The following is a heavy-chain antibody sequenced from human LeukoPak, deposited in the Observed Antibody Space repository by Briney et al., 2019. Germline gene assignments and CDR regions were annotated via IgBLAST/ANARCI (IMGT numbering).Heavy chain of an antibody. CDR3: ARAKWESSTTCYGA. D-gene: IGHD2-2*01. J-gene: IGHJ5*02. CDR1: GYTVTGYY. Sequence: ASVKVSCKASGYTVTGYYIHWVRQAPGQGLEWMGWINPNSGDTNYAQKFQGRVTMTRDTSISTAYMELSSLKSDDTAVYYCARAKWESSTTCYGAWGQGTLVTVSS. CDR2: INPNSGDT. V-gene: IGHV1-2*02.